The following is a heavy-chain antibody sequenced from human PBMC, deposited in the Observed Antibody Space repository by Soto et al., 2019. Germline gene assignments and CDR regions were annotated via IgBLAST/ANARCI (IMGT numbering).Heavy chain of an antibody. Sequence: SATLSLTCAVSGGSISSVGYSGGWIRQPPGKGLEWIGYIYHSGSTYYNPSLTSRVTIAVDRSKNQFSLQLSSVTAADTAVYYCAANSGDDLVCFDYWGHGTLVTVSS. V-gene: IGHV4-30-2*01. J-gene: IGHJ4*01. CDR2: IYHSGST. CDR3: AANSGDDLVCFDY. D-gene: IGHD5-12*01. CDR1: GGSISSVGYS.